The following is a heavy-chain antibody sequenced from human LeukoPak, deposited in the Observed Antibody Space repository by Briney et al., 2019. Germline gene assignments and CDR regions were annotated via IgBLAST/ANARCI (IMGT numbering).Heavy chain of an antibody. D-gene: IGHD6-19*01. Sequence: PGGSLRLSCAASGFPFSNDYMSWVRQTPGRGVEWVSGIYRDGGTYYADSVRDPFTISRHNSKHTLYLQIHSLRAEDTAVYYCARDNRDGSGWYSVGYWGQGTMVTVSS. CDR3: ARDNRDGSGWYSVGY. V-gene: IGHV3-53*01. J-gene: IGHJ4*02. CDR1: GFPFSNDY. CDR2: IYRDGGT.